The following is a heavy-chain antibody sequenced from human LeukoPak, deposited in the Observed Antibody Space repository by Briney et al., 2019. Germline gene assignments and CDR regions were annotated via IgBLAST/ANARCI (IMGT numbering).Heavy chain of an antibody. D-gene: IGHD6-13*01. J-gene: IGHJ4*02. Sequence: PGGSLRLSCAASGFTFSSYGMHWVRQAPGKGLEWVAVIWYDGSNKYYADSVKGRFTISRDNSKNTLYLQMNSLRAEDTAVYYCARADPGGVEPFDYWGQGTLVTVSS. CDR3: ARADPGGVEPFDY. CDR2: IWYDGSNK. V-gene: IGHV3-33*01. CDR1: GFTFSSYG.